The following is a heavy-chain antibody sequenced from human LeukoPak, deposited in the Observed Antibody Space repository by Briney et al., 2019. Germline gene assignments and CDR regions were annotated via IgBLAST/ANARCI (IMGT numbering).Heavy chain of an antibody. CDR3: ANERSTDRAWFGELLE. J-gene: IGHJ4*02. D-gene: IGHD3-10*01. Sequence: GGSLRLSCAASGFTFSSYAMSWVRQAPGKGLEWVSGISGSGDNTYYADSVKGRFTISRDNSKFTLYLQMNSLRAEDTALYYCANERSTDRAWFGELLEWGQGNMVTVSS. CDR1: GFTFSSYA. V-gene: IGHV3-23*01. CDR2: ISGSGDNT.